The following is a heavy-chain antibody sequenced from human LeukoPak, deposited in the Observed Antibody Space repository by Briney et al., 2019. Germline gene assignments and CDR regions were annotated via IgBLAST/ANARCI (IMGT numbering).Heavy chain of an antibody. CDR1: VGSITTTNW. Sequence: SETLSLTRAVSVGSITTTNWWSWVRQPPGKGLEWIGEVHLNGATNYNPSLESRFSMSIDKSNNHLSLEVTSVTAADTAMHYCTRESGAFSPFGFWGQGTLVTVSS. J-gene: IGHJ4*02. D-gene: IGHD1-26*01. CDR2: VHLNGAT. V-gene: IGHV4-4*02. CDR3: TRESGAFSPFGF.